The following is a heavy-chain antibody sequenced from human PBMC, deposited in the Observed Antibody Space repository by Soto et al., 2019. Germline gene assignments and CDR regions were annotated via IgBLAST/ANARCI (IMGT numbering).Heavy chain of an antibody. J-gene: IGHJ4*02. CDR1: GFTYSTYT. CDR2: ISYDGNNK. D-gene: IGHD5-18*01. V-gene: IGHV3-30-3*01. CDR3: VRNTGWDTPMVH. Sequence: GGSLRLSCAASGFTYSTYTMHWVRQAPGKGLEWVAVISYDGNNKFYADSVKGRFTISRDSTKQTLYLQMNSLRPDDTAVYYCVRNTGWDTPMVHWGQGTLVTVSS.